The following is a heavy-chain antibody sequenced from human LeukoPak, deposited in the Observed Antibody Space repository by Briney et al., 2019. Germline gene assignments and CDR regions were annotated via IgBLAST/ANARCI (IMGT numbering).Heavy chain of an antibody. Sequence: GGSLRLSCAASGFTFSSYGMHWVGQAQGKGLEWVEFIRYDGSNKYYADSVKGRFTISRDNSKNTLYLQMNSLRAEDTAVYYCAKMAGEGSYYYYYMDVWGKGTTVTISS. CDR3: AKMAGEGSYYYYYMDV. CDR1: GFTFSSYG. D-gene: IGHD6-19*01. CDR2: IRYDGSNK. J-gene: IGHJ6*03. V-gene: IGHV3-30*02.